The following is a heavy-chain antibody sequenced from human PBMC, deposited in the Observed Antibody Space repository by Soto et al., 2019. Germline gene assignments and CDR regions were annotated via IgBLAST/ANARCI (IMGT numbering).Heavy chain of an antibody. J-gene: IGHJ5*02. D-gene: IGHD3-9*01. CDR2: IYYSGST. V-gene: IGHV4-39*01. Sequence: SETLCLTCTVSGGSIRSGGYYWSWIRQHPGKGLEWIGYIYYSGSTYYNPSLKSRVTISVDTSKNQFSLKLSSVTAADTAVYYCARLDFDYDILTGYSNWFDPWGQGTLVTVSS. CDR3: ARLDFDYDILTGYSNWFDP. CDR1: GGSIRSGGYY.